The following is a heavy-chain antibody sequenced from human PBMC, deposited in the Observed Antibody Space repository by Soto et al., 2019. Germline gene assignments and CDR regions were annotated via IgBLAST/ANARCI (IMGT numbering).Heavy chain of an antibody. CDR3: ARDRGITMVPAVVRDYGMDV. CDR1: GYTFTSYG. CDR2: ISAYNGNT. V-gene: IGHV1-18*01. D-gene: IGHD3-10*01. J-gene: IGHJ6*02. Sequence: GASVKVSCKASGYTFTSYGISWVRQAPGQGLEWMGWISAYNGNTNYAQKLQGRVTMTTDTSTSTAYMELRSLRSDDTAVYYCARDRGITMVPAVVRDYGMDVWGQGTTVTVSS.